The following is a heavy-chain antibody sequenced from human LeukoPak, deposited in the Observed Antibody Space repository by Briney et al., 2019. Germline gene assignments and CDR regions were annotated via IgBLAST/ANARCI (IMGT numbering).Heavy chain of an antibody. D-gene: IGHD3-16*02. CDR3: ARDCGDYVWGSYPIS. J-gene: IGHJ5*02. V-gene: IGHV1-3*01. CDR2: INAGNGNT. Sequence: ASVKVSCKASGHTFTSYAMHWVRQAPGQRLEWMGWINAGNGNTKYSQKFQGRVTITRDTSAGTAYMELSSLRSEDTAVYYCARDCGDYVWGSYPISWGQGTLVTVSS. CDR1: GHTFTSYA.